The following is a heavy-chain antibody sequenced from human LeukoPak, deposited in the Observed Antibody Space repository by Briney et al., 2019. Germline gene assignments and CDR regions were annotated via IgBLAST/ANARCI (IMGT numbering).Heavy chain of an antibody. V-gene: IGHV3-7*05. J-gene: IGHJ4*02. D-gene: IGHD6-13*01. Sequence: GGSLRLSCAASGFPFSNYWMSWVRQAPGKGLEWVANIKQDGSETYYVDSVKGRFTISRDNAKNSLYLQMNSLRAEDTAVYLCAGDRRSITAAVFMDYWGQGTLVTVSS. CDR1: GFPFSNYW. CDR3: AGDRRSITAAVFMDY. CDR2: IKQDGSET.